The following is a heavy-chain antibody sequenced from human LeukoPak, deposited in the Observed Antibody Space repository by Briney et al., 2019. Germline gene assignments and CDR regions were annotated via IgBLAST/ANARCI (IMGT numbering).Heavy chain of an antibody. J-gene: IGHJ4*02. V-gene: IGHV4-59*08. Sequence: SETLSLTCTVSGGSISSYYWSWIRQPPGKGLEWIGYIYYSGSTNYNPSLKGRVTISVDTSKNQFSLKLSSVTAADTAVYYCARAIAAAGMEVFDYWGQGTLVTVSS. D-gene: IGHD6-13*01. CDR3: ARAIAAAGMEVFDY. CDR2: IYYSGST. CDR1: GGSISSYY.